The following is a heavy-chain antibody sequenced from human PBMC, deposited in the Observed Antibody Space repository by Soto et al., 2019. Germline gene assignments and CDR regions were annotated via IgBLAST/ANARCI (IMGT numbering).Heavy chain of an antibody. CDR3: AKDMKWGGMTTIHYFDS. J-gene: IGHJ4*02. D-gene: IGHD4-17*01. Sequence: EVQLVESGGGLVQPGRSLRLSCVASGFTADDYAMHWVRQAPGKGLEWVSGISSNSDTIDYADSVKGRFTISRDNAKNXLFLQMNSLRHEDTALYYCAKDMKWGGMTTIHYFDSWGQGTLVTVSS. CDR1: GFTADDYA. CDR2: ISSNSDTI. V-gene: IGHV3-9*02.